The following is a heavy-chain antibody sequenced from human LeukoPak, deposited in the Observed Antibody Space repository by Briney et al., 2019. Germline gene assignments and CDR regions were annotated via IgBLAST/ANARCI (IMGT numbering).Heavy chain of an antibody. J-gene: IGHJ4*02. CDR2: IIPIFGTA. D-gene: IGHD4-17*01. V-gene: IGHV1-69*01. Sequence: SVKVSCKASGGTFSSYAISWVRQAPGQGLEWMGGIIPIFGTANYAQKFQGRVTITADESTSTAYMELSSLRSEDTAVYYCARRGYYGDYASTFDYWGQGTLVTVSP. CDR3: ARRGYYGDYASTFDY. CDR1: GGTFSSYA.